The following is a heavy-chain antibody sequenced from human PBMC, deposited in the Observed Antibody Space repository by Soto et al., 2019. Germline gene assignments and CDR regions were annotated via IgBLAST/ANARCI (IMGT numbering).Heavy chain of an antibody. CDR3: SKDGDRTYCSDGNCAFLDS. V-gene: IGHV3-33*06. CDR1: GFTFNKYG. Sequence: GGSLSLSCAASGFTFNKYGIHWVRPAPGKGLEWVAVIWHDGSEKYYADSVKSRFTISRDNTKNMVYLQMKTLIVEDTATYYCSKDGDRTYCSDGNCAFLDSWGQGAMVTVSS. CDR2: IWHDGSEK. J-gene: IGHJ4*02. D-gene: IGHD2-15*01.